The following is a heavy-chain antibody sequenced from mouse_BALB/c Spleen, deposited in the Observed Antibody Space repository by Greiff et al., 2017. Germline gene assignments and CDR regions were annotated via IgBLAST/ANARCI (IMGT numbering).Heavy chain of an antibody. CDR1: GFNIKDTY. V-gene: IGHV14-3*02. D-gene: IGHD1-1*01. J-gene: IGHJ4*01. CDR2: IDPANGNT. Sequence: DVHLVESGAELVKPGASVKLSCTASGFNIKDTYMHWVKQRPEQGLEWIGRIDPANGNTKYDPKFQGKATITADTSSNTAYLQLSSLTSEDTAVYYCARGYYGSGDYAMDYWGQGTSVTVSS. CDR3: ARGYYGSGDYAMDY.